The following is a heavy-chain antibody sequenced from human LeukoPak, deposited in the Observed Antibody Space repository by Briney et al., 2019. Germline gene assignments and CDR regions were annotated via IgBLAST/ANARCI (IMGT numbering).Heavy chain of an antibody. D-gene: IGHD3-22*01. Sequence: PGGSLRLSCAASGFTFSSYGMHWVRQAPGKGLEWVAVISYDGSNKYYADSVKGRFTISRDNAKNSLYLQMNSLRAEDTAVYYCASSKGITMIVPYWGQGTMVTVSS. CDR1: GFTFSSYG. J-gene: IGHJ3*01. CDR2: ISYDGSNK. V-gene: IGHV3-30*03. CDR3: ASSKGITMIVPY.